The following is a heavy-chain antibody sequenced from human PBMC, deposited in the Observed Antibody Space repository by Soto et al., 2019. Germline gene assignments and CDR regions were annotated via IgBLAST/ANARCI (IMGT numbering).Heavy chain of an antibody. CDR2: ISGSGVIT. Sequence: PGGSLRLSCAASGLTFSSYAMTWVRQAPGKGLQWVSGISGSGVITYYADSVKGRFTISRDNSKNTLYLQMNSLRAEDTAVYYCAKAPAAYYDSKNIYFDPWGQGTLVTVSS. CDR3: AKAPAAYYDSKNIYFDP. D-gene: IGHD3-10*01. J-gene: IGHJ5*02. V-gene: IGHV3-23*01. CDR1: GLTFSSYA.